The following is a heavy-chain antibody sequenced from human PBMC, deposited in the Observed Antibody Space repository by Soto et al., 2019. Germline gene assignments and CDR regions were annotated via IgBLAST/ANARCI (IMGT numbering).Heavy chain of an antibody. CDR2: INPSGGST. CDR3: SRGVGSGCTSTSCLDAFDC. V-gene: IGHV1-46*01. CDR1: GFTFRSYY. Sequence: QVQLVQSGAEVKKPGASVKVSCKASGFTFRSYYMHWVRQAPGQGLEWMGIINPSGGSTNYAQTFQGSVTMTRDTSTSTVYMDLSSLRSEDSAVSYCSRGVGSGCTSTSCLDAFDCWGQGTLVTVSS. D-gene: IGHD2-2*01. J-gene: IGHJ4*02.